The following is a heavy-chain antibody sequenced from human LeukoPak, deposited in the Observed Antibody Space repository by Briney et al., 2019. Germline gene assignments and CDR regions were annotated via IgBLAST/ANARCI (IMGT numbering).Heavy chain of an antibody. D-gene: IGHD5-12*01. Sequence: ASVKVSCKASGYTFTSYGISWVRQAPGQGLEWMGWISAYNGNTNYAQKLQGRVTMTTDTSTSTAYMELRSLRSDDTAVYYCAGDDSGKGQNGTRSLVLFILGGQGNRAHRL. CDR3: AGDDSGKGQNGTRSLVLFIL. V-gene: IGHV1-18*04. J-gene: IGHJ4*02. CDR1: GYTFTSYG. CDR2: ISAYNGNT.